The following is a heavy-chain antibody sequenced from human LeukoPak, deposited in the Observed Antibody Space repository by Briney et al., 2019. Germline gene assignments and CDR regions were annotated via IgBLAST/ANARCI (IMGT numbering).Heavy chain of an antibody. D-gene: IGHD5-18*01. CDR1: GYTFTSYY. V-gene: IGHV1-46*01. Sequence: GASVKVSCKASGYTFTSYYMHWVRQAPGQGLEWMGIINPSGGSTSYAQKFQGRVTMTRDTSTSTVYMELSSLRSEDTAVYYCARDGKLKRGYSYGSFDYWGQGTLVTVSS. J-gene: IGHJ4*02. CDR2: INPSGGST. CDR3: ARDGKLKRGYSYGSFDY.